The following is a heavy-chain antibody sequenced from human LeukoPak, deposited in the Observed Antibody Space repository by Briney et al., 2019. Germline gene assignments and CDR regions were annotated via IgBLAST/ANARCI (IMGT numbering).Heavy chain of an antibody. J-gene: IGHJ3*02. CDR2: IYYTGPT. CDR1: GVSISTSRYY. V-gene: IGHV4-39*07. CDR3: AREPYGSGNLVDAFDI. D-gene: IGHD3-10*01. Sequence: SETLSLTCTVSGVSISTSRYYWGWIRQPPGKGLEWIGNIYYTGPTYYNASLKSRVTMSVDTSKNQFSLKLSSVTAADTAVYYCAREPYGSGNLVDAFDIWGQGTMVTVSS.